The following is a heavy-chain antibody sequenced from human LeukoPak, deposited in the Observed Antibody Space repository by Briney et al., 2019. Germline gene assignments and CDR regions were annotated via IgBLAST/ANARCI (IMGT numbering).Heavy chain of an antibody. CDR2: INHSGST. CDR1: GGSFSGYY. V-gene: IGHV4-34*01. CDR3: ARELSESSPSFDP. D-gene: IGHD6-19*01. J-gene: IGHJ5*02. Sequence: PSETLSLTCAVYGGSFSGYYWSWIRQPPGKGLEWIGEINHSGSTNYNPSLKSRVTISVDTSKNQFSLKLSSVTAADTAVYYCARELSESSPSFDPWGQGTLVTVSS.